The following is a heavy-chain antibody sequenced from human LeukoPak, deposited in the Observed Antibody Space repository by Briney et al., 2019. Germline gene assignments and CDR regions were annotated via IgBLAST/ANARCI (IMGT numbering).Heavy chain of an antibody. V-gene: IGHV1-18*01. CDR1: GYTFTSYG. J-gene: IGHJ5*02. Sequence: ASVKVSCKASGYTFTSYGISWVRQAPGQGLEWMGWISAYNGNTNYAQKLQGRVTMTTDTSTSTAYMELRSLRSDDTAVYYCARQITMVRGVNYWFDPWGQGTLVTVSS. D-gene: IGHD3-10*01. CDR3: ARQITMVRGVNYWFDP. CDR2: ISAYNGNT.